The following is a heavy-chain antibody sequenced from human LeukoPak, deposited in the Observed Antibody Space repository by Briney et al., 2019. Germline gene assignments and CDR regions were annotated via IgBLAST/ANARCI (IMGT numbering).Heavy chain of an antibody. CDR1: GYTFTRYY. Sequence: ASVRVSCTASGYTFTRYYMHWVRQAPGQGREWMGWINPNSGGTNYAQKFQGRVTMTRDTSISTAYMELSRLRSDDTAVYYCAKTVTHNWFDPWGQGTLVTVSS. V-gene: IGHV1-2*02. CDR3: AKTVTHNWFDP. J-gene: IGHJ5*02. D-gene: IGHD2-21*02. CDR2: INPNSGGT.